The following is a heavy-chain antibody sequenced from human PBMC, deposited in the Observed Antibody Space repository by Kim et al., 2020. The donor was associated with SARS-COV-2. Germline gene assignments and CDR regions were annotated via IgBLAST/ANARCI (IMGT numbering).Heavy chain of an antibody. D-gene: IGHD1-1*01. V-gene: IGHV3-7*01. Sequence: GGSLRLSCEASGFTFSTYWKSWVRQAPGKGLEWEANIGEDGRDKNYVDSVKGRFAISRDNAKNSLYLQRNSLGAADTAIYYCARDRKRRDDHYYNDYGLAVWGRGTTLTVPS. J-gene: IGHJ6*02. CDR2: IGEDGRDK. CDR3: ARDRKRRDDHYYNDYGLAV. CDR1: GFTFSTYW.